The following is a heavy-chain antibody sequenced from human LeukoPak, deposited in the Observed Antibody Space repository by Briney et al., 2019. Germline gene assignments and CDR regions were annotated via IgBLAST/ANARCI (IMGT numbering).Heavy chain of an antibody. D-gene: IGHD4-17*01. CDR1: GFTFSDYY. Sequence: GGSLRLSCAASGFTFSDYYMSWIRQAPGKGLEWLSYIGSSNTIHSADSVKGRFTISRDNAKNPLYLQMNSLRAEDTAVYYCARVSPNTVTTLQYFDYWGQGTLVTVSS. CDR3: ARVSPNTVTTLQYFDY. V-gene: IGHV3-11*04. CDR2: IGSSNTI. J-gene: IGHJ4*02.